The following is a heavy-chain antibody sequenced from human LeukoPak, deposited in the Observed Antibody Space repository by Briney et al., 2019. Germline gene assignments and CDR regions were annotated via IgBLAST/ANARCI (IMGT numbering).Heavy chain of an antibody. D-gene: IGHD6-19*01. CDR2: INSDGSST. Sequence: GGSLRLSCAASGFTFSSYWMHWVRQAPGKGLVWVSRINSDGSSTSYVDSVKGRFTISRDNAKNTLYLQMNSLRAEDTAVYYCARDREGLGYDYWGQGTLVTVSS. CDR1: GFTFSSYW. CDR3: ARDREGLGYDY. V-gene: IGHV3-74*01. J-gene: IGHJ4*02.